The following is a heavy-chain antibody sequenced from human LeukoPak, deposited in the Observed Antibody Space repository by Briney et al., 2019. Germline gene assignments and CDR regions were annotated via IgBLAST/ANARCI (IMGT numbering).Heavy chain of an antibody. Sequence: PSQTLSLTCTVSGGSISSGGYYWSWIRQPPGKGLEWIGYIYHSGSTYYNPSLKSRVTISVDRSKNQFSLNLSSVTAADTAVYYCARDQYIVGALGGLFYFDYWGQGTLVTVSS. V-gene: IGHV4-30-2*01. D-gene: IGHD1-26*01. CDR3: ARDQYIVGALGGLFYFDY. CDR2: IYHSGST. CDR1: GGSISSGGYY. J-gene: IGHJ4*02.